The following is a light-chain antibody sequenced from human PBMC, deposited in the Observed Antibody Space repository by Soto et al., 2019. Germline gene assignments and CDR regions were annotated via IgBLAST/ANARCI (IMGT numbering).Light chain of an antibody. CDR1: SSDVGGYNY. V-gene: IGLV2-14*01. J-gene: IGLJ1*01. Sequence: QSALTQPASVSGSPGQSITSSCTGTSSDVGGYNYDSWYQLHPGKAPTLMVYEVSNRPAGVSNRSSGSKSGNPASLTISGLQAEDEADYYCRSYTSSTAYVFGTGPKVTV. CDR3: RSYTSSTAYV. CDR2: EVS.